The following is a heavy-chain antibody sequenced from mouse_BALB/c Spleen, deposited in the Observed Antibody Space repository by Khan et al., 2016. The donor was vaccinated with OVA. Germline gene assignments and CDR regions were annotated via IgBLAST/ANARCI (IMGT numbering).Heavy chain of an antibody. CDR3: TDSNYVGWFAY. CDR2: IYPGNSDT. V-gene: IGHV1-5*01. Sequence: VQLQQSGTVLARPGASVKMSCKASGYSFTSYWMHWVKQRPGQGLEWIGAIYPGNSDTSYNQKFKGKAKLTAVTSDSTVYLELSSLTIEDTAVYYCTDSNYVGWFAYWGQGTLVTVSA. J-gene: IGHJ3*01. D-gene: IGHD2-5*01. CDR1: GYSFTSYW.